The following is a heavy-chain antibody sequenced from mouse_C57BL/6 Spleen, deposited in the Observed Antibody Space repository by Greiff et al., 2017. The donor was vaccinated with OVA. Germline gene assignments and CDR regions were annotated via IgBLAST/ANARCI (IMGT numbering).Heavy chain of an antibody. J-gene: IGHJ1*03. Sequence: EVKVVESGGGLVKPGGSLKLSCAASGFTFSDYGMHWVRQAPEKGLEWVAYISSGSSTIYYADTVKGRFTISRDNAKNTLFLQMTSLRSEDTAMYYCARPGGNLLYWYFDVWGTGTTVTVSS. D-gene: IGHD2-1*01. V-gene: IGHV5-17*01. CDR1: GFTFSDYG. CDR2: ISSGSSTI. CDR3: ARPGGNLLYWYFDV.